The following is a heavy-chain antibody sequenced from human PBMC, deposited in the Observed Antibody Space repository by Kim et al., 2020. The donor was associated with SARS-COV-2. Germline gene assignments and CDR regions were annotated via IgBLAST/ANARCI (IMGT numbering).Heavy chain of an antibody. CDR2: ISNFNGNT. J-gene: IGHJ6*02. V-gene: IGHV1-18*04. D-gene: IGHD1-26*01. Sequence: ASVKVSCRASGYGFASYGINWVRQAPGQGLEWMGWISNFNGNTTYAQKFQGRVTMTRDRSTSTAHMEPRNLRSDDTAIYYCARGGVGATNPYHYYGMDVWGRGTTVAVFS. CDR1: GYGFASYG. CDR3: ARGGVGATNPYHYYGMDV.